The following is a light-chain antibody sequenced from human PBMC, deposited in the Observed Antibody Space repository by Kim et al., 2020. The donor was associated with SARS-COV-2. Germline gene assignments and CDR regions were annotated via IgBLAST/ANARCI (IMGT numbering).Light chain of an antibody. V-gene: IGLV1-47*01. J-gene: IGLJ1*01. CDR1: RSNIGSNY. Sequence: QRVTISCSGSRSNIGSNYVYWYQQLPGAAPKLLIYGNYQRPSGVPDRFSGSKSGTSASLAISGLRSEDEADYYCAAWDDSLSVHYVFGTGTKVTVL. CDR2: GNY. CDR3: AAWDDSLSVHYV.